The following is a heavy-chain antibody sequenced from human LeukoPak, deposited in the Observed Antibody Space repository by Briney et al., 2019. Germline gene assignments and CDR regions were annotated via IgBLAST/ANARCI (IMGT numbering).Heavy chain of an antibody. CDR3: ARVFTMIVVVNAREYDAFDI. D-gene: IGHD3-22*01. CDR1: GFTFSSYW. V-gene: IGHV3-7*01. J-gene: IGHJ3*02. CDR2: IKQDGSEK. Sequence: PGGSLRLSCAASGFTFSSYWMSWVRQAPGKGLEWVANIKQDGSEKYYVDSVKGRFTTSRDNAKNSLYLQMNSLRAEDTAVYYCARVFTMIVVVNAREYDAFDIWGQGTMVTVSS.